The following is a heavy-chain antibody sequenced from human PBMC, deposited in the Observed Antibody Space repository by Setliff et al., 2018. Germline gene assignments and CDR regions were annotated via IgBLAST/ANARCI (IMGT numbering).Heavy chain of an antibody. Sequence: SGPTLVNPTETLTLTCIVSGFSLSNGRMGVSWIRQPPGKALEWLAHIFSNDEKSYNTSLKTRLTISKDTSKSQVVLTLTNVDPVDTATYYCARIPSGSLAFDIWGQGTMVTVSS. CDR2: IFSNDEK. V-gene: IGHV2-26*01. D-gene: IGHD1-26*01. CDR1: GFSLSNGRMG. J-gene: IGHJ3*02. CDR3: ARIPSGSLAFDI.